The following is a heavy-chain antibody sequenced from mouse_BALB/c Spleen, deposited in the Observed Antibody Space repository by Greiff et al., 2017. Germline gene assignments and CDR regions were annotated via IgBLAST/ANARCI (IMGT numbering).Heavy chain of an antibody. J-gene: IGHJ2*01. CDR1: GFTFTDYY. CDR3: ARATYYFDY. CDR2: IRNKANGYTT. Sequence: EVMLVESGGGLVQPGGSLRLSCATSGFTFTDYYMSWVRQPPGKALEWLGFIRNKANGYTTEYSASVKGRFTISRDNSQSILYLQMNTLRAEDSATYYCARATYYFDYWGQGTTLTVSS. V-gene: IGHV7-3*02.